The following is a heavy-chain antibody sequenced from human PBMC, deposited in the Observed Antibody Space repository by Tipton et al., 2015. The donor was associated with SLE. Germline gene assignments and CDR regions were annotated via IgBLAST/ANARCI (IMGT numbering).Heavy chain of an antibody. V-gene: IGHV4-59*11. CDR3: ARAKSSSTTCGYLFDP. J-gene: IGHJ5*02. CDR1: GASISSHY. Sequence: TLSLTCTVSGASISSHYWNWIRQPPGKGLEWIGNIYNNGNTNYNPSLKSRVTISVDTSRNQFFLKLSSVTAADTALYYCARAKSSSTTCGYLFDPWGQGTLSTVSS. CDR2: IYNNGNT. D-gene: IGHD2-2*01.